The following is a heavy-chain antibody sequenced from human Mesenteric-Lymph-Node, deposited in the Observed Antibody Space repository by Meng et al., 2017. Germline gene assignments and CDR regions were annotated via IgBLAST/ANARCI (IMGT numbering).Heavy chain of an antibody. CDR1: GFTFSNYA. J-gene: IGHJ4*02. CDR3: AKGTITPPGTGWGYYCDF. D-gene: IGHD1-1*01. Sequence: GESLKISCAASGFTFSNYAMSWVRQAPGKGLEWVSHISGSGATTQHTDSVKGRFTVSRDNSNNMLYLHMNSLRAEDTAVYYCAKGTITPPGTGWGYYCDFWGRGRLVTVSS. CDR2: ISGSGATT. V-gene: IGHV3-23*01.